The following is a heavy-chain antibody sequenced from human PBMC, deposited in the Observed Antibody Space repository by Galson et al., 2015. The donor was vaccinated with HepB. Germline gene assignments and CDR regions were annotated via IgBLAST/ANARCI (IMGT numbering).Heavy chain of an antibody. CDR3: AREAEQLGFDY. V-gene: IGHV4-59*01. CDR1: GGSISSYY. D-gene: IGHD6-13*01. Sequence: ETLSLTCTVSGGSISSYYWSWIRQPPGKGLEWIGYIYYSGSTNYNPSLKSRVTISVDTSKNQFSLKLSSVTAADTAVYYCAREAEQLGFDYWGQGTLVTVSS. CDR2: IYYSGST. J-gene: IGHJ4*02.